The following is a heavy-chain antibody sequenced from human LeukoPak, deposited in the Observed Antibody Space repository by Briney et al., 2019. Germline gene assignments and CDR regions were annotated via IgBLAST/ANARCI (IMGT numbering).Heavy chain of an antibody. CDR1: GYTFTSYY. CDR3: ARDGYYYDSSGYLYLDY. J-gene: IGHJ4*02. Sequence: ASVKVSCKASGYTFTSYYMHWVRQAPGQGLEWMGIINPSGGSTSYAQKFQGRVTMTRDTSISTAYMELSRLRSDDTAVYYCARDGYYYDSSGYLYLDYWGQGTLVTVSS. CDR2: INPSGGST. V-gene: IGHV1-46*01. D-gene: IGHD3-22*01.